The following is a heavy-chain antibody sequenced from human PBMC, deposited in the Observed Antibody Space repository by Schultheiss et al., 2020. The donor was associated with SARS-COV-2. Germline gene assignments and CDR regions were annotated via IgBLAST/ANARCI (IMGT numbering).Heavy chain of an antibody. CDR3: ARVAPYYYGMDV. CDR2: ISSSSSTI. V-gene: IGHV3-48*02. J-gene: IGHJ6*02. CDR1: GFIFRSYG. Sequence: GESLKISCAASGFIFRSYGMNWVRQAPGKGLEWVSSISSSSSTIYYADSVKGRFTISRDNAKNSLYLQMNSLRDEDTAVYYCARVAPYYYGMDVWGQGTTVTVSS.